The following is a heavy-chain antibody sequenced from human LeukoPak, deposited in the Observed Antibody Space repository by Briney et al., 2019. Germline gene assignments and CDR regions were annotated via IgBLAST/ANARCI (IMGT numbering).Heavy chain of an antibody. V-gene: IGHV3-48*03. CDR2: ISSSGSTI. CDR3: ATLPLLAVAGTLIDY. Sequence: GGSLRLSCAASGFTFSSYEMNWVRQAPGKGLEWVPYISSSGSTIYYADSVKGRFTISRDNAKNSLYLQMNSLRAEDTAVYYCATLPLLAVAGTLIDYWGQGTLVTVSS. J-gene: IGHJ4*02. D-gene: IGHD6-19*01. CDR1: GFTFSSYE.